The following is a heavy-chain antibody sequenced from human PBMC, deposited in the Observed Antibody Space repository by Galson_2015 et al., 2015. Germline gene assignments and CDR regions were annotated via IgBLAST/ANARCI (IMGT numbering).Heavy chain of an antibody. Sequence: SLRLSCAASGFTFSSYGMHWVRQAPGKGLEWVAVIWYDGSNKYYADSVKGRFTISRDNSKNTLYLQMNSLRAEDTAVYYCARDGGDSYGYETFDYWGQGTLVTVSS. V-gene: IGHV3-33*01. CDR2: IWYDGSNK. CDR1: GFTFSSYG. CDR3: ARDGGDSYGYETFDY. D-gene: IGHD5-18*01. J-gene: IGHJ4*02.